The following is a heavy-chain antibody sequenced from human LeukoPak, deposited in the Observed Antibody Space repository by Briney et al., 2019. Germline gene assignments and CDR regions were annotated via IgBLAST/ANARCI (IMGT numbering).Heavy chain of an antibody. Sequence: GGSLRLSCAASGFTFGDYAMHWVRQAPGKGLEWVSGISWNNGTIGYADSVKGRFTISRDSAKNSLYLQMNSLRAEDAALYYCAKDIWETTVTTVFDYWGQGTLVTVSS. V-gene: IGHV3-9*01. CDR3: AKDIWETTVTTVFDY. D-gene: IGHD4-17*01. CDR2: ISWNNGTI. J-gene: IGHJ4*02. CDR1: GFTFGDYA.